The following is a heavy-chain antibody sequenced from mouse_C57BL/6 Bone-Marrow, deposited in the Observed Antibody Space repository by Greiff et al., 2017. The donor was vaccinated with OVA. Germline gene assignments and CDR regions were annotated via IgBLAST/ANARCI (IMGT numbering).Heavy chain of an antibody. Sequence: DVKLVESGGDLVKPGGSLKLSCAASGFTFSSYGMSWVRQTPDQRLEWVATISSGGSYTYYPDSVKGRFTISRNNAKNTLYLQMSSLKTEDTAMYYGARQDYYGSSLEDYWGQGTTLTVSS. D-gene: IGHD1-1*01. J-gene: IGHJ2*01. CDR2: ISSGGSYT. CDR3: ARQDYYGSSLEDY. V-gene: IGHV5-6*02. CDR1: GFTFSSYG.